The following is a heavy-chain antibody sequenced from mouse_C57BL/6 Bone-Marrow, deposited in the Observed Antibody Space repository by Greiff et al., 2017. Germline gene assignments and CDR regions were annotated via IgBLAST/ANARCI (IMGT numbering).Heavy chain of an antibody. CDR1: GFTFSSYA. CDR3: ARDQAWFAY. J-gene: IGHJ3*01. Sequence: EVKLVESGGGLVKPGGSLKLSCAASGFTFSSYAMSWVRQTPEKRLAWVATISDGGSYTYYPDNVKGRFPISRDNAKNNLYLQMSHLKSEDTAMYYCARDQAWFAYWGQGTLVTVSA. V-gene: IGHV5-4*01. D-gene: IGHD3-2*02. CDR2: ISDGGSYT.